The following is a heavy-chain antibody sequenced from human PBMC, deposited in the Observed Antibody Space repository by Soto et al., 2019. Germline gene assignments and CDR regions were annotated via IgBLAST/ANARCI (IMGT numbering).Heavy chain of an antibody. CDR1: GFTFSSYG. J-gene: IGHJ6*02. D-gene: IGHD3-10*01. CDR2: ISYDGSNK. V-gene: IGHV3-30*18. CDR3: AKDYGSGSYQYYYYGMDV. Sequence: PGGSLRLSCAASGFTFSSYGMHWVRQAPGKGLEWVAVISYDGSNKYYADSVKGRFTISRDNSKNTLYLQMNSLRAEDTAVYYCAKDYGSGSYQYYYYGMDVWGQGTTVTVS.